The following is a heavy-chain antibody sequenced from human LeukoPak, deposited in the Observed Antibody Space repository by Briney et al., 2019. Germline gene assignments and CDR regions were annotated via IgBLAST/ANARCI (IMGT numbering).Heavy chain of an antibody. CDR3: ARASSGFWSGYAVRYYYYMDV. J-gene: IGHJ6*03. D-gene: IGHD3-3*01. CDR2: IIPIFGTA. Sequence: SVKVSCKASGGTFSSYAISWVRQAPGQGLEWMGGIIPIFGTANYAQKFQGRVTITADESTSPAYMELSSLRSEDTAVYYCARASSGFWSGYAVRYYYYMDVWGKGTTVTVSS. V-gene: IGHV1-69*13. CDR1: GGTFSSYA.